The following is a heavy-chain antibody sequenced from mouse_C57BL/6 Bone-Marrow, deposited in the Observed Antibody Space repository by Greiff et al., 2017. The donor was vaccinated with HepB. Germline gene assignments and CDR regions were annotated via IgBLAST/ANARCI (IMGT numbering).Heavy chain of an antibody. CDR2: ISSGGDYI. Sequence: EVHLVESGEGLVKPGGSLKLSCAASGFTFSSYAMSWVRQTPEKRLEWVAYISSGGDYIYYADTVKGRFTISRDNARNTLYLQMSSLKSEDTAMYYCTRASLLLRFDYWGQGTTLTVSS. V-gene: IGHV5-9-1*02. CDR3: TRASLLLRFDY. J-gene: IGHJ2*01. D-gene: IGHD1-1*01. CDR1: GFTFSSYA.